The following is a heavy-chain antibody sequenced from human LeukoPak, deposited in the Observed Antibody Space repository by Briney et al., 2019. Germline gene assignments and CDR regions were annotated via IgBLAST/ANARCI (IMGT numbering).Heavy chain of an antibody. CDR2: IYSDDRA. CDR1: GFTVSRNV. Sequence: PGGSLRLSCVASGFTVSRNVMSWVRQAPGKGLEWVSLIYSDDRAFYADSVKGRFTISRNNSKNTLFLQMSSLKPEDTAIYYYARDLAVFQEPRYYYYMDVWGKGTTVTVSS. CDR3: ARDLAVFQEPRYYYYMDV. V-gene: IGHV3-66*02. D-gene: IGHD1-26*01. J-gene: IGHJ6*03.